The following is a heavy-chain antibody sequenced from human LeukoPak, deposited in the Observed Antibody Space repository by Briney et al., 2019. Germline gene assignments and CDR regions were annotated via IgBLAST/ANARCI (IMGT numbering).Heavy chain of an antibody. J-gene: IGHJ4*02. Sequence: SETLSLTCTVSGGSISSSSYYWGWIRQPPGKGLEWIGSIYYSGSTYYNPSLKSRVTISVDTSKNQFSLKLSSVTAADTAVYYCARIYCGGDCYRNPAFDYWGQGTLVTVSS. CDR3: ARIYCGGDCYRNPAFDY. V-gene: IGHV4-39*01. CDR1: GGSISSSSYY. CDR2: IYYSGST. D-gene: IGHD2-21*02.